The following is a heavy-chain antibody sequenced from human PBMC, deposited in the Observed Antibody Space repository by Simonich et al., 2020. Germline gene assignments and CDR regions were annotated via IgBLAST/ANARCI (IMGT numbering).Heavy chain of an antibody. CDR1: GFTFSSYS. J-gene: IGHJ4*02. CDR3: ARDRGTGVPMDY. D-gene: IGHD7-27*01. V-gene: IGHV3-21*01. CDR2: IRMRQSYI. Sequence: EVQLVESGGGLVKPGGSLRLSCAASGFTFSSYSMNWVGQAPGKRMEWVPSIRMRQSYIYYEDSVKVRFTISRDNAKNSLYLQMNSLRAEGTAVYYCARDRGTGVPMDYWGQGTLVTVSS.